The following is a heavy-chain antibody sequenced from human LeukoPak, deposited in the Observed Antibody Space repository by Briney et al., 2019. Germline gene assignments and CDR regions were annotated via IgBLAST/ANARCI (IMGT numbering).Heavy chain of an antibody. Sequence: SQTLSLTCTVSGVSINSGSYYWVWIRQPAGKGLEWIGRIYTTGSTNYNPSFKSRVTISVDTSKNQFSLKLSSVTAADTAVYYCAREGYYDRSGYREYWGQGTLVTVSS. CDR1: GVSINSGSYY. J-gene: IGHJ4*02. CDR2: IYTTGST. CDR3: AREGYYDRSGYREY. V-gene: IGHV4-61*02. D-gene: IGHD3-22*01.